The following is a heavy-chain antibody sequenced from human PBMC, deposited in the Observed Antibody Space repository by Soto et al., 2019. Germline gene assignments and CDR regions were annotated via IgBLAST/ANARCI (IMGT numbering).Heavy chain of an antibody. D-gene: IGHD5-18*01. CDR3: AKLSRYSVRWLYYFDY. CDR2: ITASGADT. J-gene: IGHJ4*02. V-gene: IGHV3-23*01. Sequence: GGSLRLSCAASGFIFTSYAMSWVRQAPGKGLEWVSGITASGADTYYADSVKGRFSISRDNSEKTVYLQMNSLRAEDTAVYYCAKLSRYSVRWLYYFDYWGQGTLVTVSS. CDR1: GFIFTSYA.